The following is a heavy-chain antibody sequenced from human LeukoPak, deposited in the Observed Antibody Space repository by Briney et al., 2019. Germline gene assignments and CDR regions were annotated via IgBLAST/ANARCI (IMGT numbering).Heavy chain of an antibody. D-gene: IGHD3-9*01. J-gene: IGHJ5*02. Sequence: KASETLSLTCTVSGGSISSGNYYWSWIRQPPGKGLEWIGEINHSGSTNYNPSLKSRVTISVDTSKDQFSLKLSSVTAADTAVYYCARHGRGPVVLRYFDWFDPWGQGTLVTVSS. CDR2: INHSGST. CDR3: ARHGRGPVVLRYFDWFDP. V-gene: IGHV4-39*01. CDR1: GGSISSGNYY.